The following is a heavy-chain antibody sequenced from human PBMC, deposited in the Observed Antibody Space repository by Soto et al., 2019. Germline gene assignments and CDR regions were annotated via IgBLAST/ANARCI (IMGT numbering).Heavy chain of an antibody. CDR2: INHSGST. D-gene: IGHD3-3*01. J-gene: IGHJ6*02. V-gene: IGHV4-34*01. CDR3: ARGLRVTIFGVVIIGYYGMDV. CDR1: GGSFSGYY. Sequence: SETLSLTCAVYGGSFSGYYWSWIRQPPGKGLEWIGEINHSGSTNYSPSLKSRVTISVYTSKNQFSLKLSSVTAADTAVYYCARGLRVTIFGVVIIGYYGMDVWGQGTTVTVSS.